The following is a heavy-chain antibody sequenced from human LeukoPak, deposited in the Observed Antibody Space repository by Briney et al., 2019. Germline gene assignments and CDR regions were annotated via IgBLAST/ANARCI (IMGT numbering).Heavy chain of an antibody. V-gene: IGHV3-21*01. Sequence: GGSLRLSCAASGFTVSSNYMNWVRQAPGKGLEWVSSISSTSSYIYYADSVKGQFTISRDNAKNSLYLQMNSLRAEDTAVYYCARGLGWGTLVRGVIIDYWGQGTLVTVSS. J-gene: IGHJ4*02. CDR3: ARGLGWGTLVRGVIIDY. CDR1: GFTVSSNY. CDR2: ISSTSSYI. D-gene: IGHD3-10*01.